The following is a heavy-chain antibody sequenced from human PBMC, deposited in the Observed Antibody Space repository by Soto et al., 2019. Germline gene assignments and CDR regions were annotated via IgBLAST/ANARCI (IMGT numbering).Heavy chain of an antibody. CDR3: ARGSSNWAYYFDF. D-gene: IGHD6-13*01. Sequence: GGSLRLSCAASGFTFSSYWMHWVRQAPGKGLVWVSRINGDSSSTNYADYATGRFTISRDNAKNTLFLQMSSLRDDDTAVYYCARGSSNWAYYFDFWGQGTLVTVSS. J-gene: IGHJ4*02. CDR1: GFTFSSYW. CDR2: INGDSSST. V-gene: IGHV3-74*01.